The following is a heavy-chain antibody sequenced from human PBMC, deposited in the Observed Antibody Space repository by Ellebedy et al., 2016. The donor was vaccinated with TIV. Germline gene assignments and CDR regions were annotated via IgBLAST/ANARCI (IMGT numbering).Heavy chain of an antibody. CDR1: GGTFSSYA. D-gene: IGHD3-16*01. CDR3: ARAFGELFDY. V-gene: IGHV1-46*01. Sequence: ASVKVSXXASGGTFSSYAISWVRQAPGQGLEWMGIINPSGGSTSYAQKFQGRVTMTRDTSTSTVYMELSSLRSEDTAVYYCARAFGELFDYWGQGTLVTVSS. CDR2: INPSGGST. J-gene: IGHJ4*02.